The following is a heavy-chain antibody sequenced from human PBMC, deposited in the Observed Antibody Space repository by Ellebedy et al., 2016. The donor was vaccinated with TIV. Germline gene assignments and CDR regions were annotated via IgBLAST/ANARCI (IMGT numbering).Heavy chain of an antibody. CDR3: ANTNFYGSGSRPGY. CDR1: GFTFSSYA. CDR2: ISGSGGST. Sequence: GESLKISXAASGFTFSSYAMSWVRQAPGKGLEWVSAISGSGGSTYYADSVKGRFTISRDNSKNTLYLQMNSLRAEDTAVYYCANTNFYGSGSRPGYWGQGTLVTVSS. V-gene: IGHV3-23*01. J-gene: IGHJ4*02. D-gene: IGHD3-10*01.